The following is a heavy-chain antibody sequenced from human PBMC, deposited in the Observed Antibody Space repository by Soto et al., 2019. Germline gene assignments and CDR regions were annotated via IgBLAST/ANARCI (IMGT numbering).Heavy chain of an antibody. CDR1: GFTFSSYG. V-gene: IGHV3-33*01. CDR3: TRERVLGGGQQLVGLAY. J-gene: IGHJ4*02. D-gene: IGHD6-13*01. Sequence: QLQLVASGGGVVQPGRSLRLSCSASGFTFSSYGMHWVRQAPGKGLEWVAVIWYDGSNKYYADSVKGRFTISRDNTKNTLYLQMNSMRAKGTAVYYSTRERVLGGGQQLVGLAYWGQGTLVTVSS. CDR2: IWYDGSNK.